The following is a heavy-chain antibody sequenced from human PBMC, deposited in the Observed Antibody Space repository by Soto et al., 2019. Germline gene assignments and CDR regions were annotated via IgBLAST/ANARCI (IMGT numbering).Heavy chain of an antibody. CDR1: GFTFSSYA. D-gene: IGHD2-2*02. CDR3: AKDRRYCSSTSCSTNGFDP. Sequence: EVQLLESGGGLVQPGGSLRLSCAASGFTFSSYAMSWVRQAPGKGLEWVSAISGSGGSTYYADSVKGRFTISRDNSKNTLYLQMNSLRAEDTAVYYCAKDRRYCSSTSCSTNGFDPWGQGTLVTVSS. J-gene: IGHJ5*02. V-gene: IGHV3-23*01. CDR2: ISGSGGST.